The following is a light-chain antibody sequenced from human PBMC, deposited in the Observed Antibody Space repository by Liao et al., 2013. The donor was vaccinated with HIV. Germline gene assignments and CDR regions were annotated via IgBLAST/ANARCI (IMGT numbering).Light chain of an antibody. J-gene: IGLJ2*01. V-gene: IGLV3-21*01. CDR2: YDS. CDR1: NIGSKS. CDR3: QVWDSGSDVV. Sequence: SYELTQPPSVSVAPGKTARITCGGNNIGSKSVHWYQQKPGQAPVLVIYYDSDRPSGIPERFSGSTSGNTATLTISRVEAGDEADYYCQVWDSGSDVVFGGGTKLTVL.